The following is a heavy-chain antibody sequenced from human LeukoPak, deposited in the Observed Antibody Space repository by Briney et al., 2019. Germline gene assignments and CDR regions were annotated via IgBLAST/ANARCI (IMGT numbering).Heavy chain of an antibody. V-gene: IGHV3-7*01. CDR1: GFTFSSYW. J-gene: IGHJ4*02. CDR2: IKQDGSEK. CDR3: ARLDSSGYYLGLDY. D-gene: IGHD3-22*01. Sequence: GGSLRLSCAASGFTFSSYWMSWVRQAPGKGLEWVANIKQDGSEKYYVDSVKGRFTISRDNAKNSLYLQMNSLRAEDTAVYYCARLDSSGYYLGLDYWGQGTLVTVSS.